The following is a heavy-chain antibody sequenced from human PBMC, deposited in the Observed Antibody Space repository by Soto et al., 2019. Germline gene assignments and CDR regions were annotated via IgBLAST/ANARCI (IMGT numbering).Heavy chain of an antibody. Sequence: EVQLLESGGGLVQPGGSLRLSCAASGFTFSSYAMSWVRQAPGKGLEWVSAISGSGGSTYYADSVKGRFTISRDNSKNSLYLQMNSLRAEDTAVYYCAQGGDIAVAFRFYYWGQGTLFTVSS. J-gene: IGHJ4*02. CDR1: GFTFSSYA. V-gene: IGHV3-23*01. CDR3: AQGGDIAVAFRFYY. CDR2: ISGSGGST. D-gene: IGHD6-19*01.